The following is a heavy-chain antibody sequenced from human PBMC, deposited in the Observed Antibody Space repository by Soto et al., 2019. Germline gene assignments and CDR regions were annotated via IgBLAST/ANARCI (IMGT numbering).Heavy chain of an antibody. CDR1: GFTFSSYS. CDR2: ISSSSSTI. CDR3: ARDLEGVIAVAGLNVL. D-gene: IGHD6-19*01. Sequence: GGSLRLSCAASGFTFSSYSMNWVRQAPGKGLEWVSYISSSSSTIYYADSVKGRFTISRDNAKNSLYLQMNSLRAEDTAVYYCARDLEGVIAVAGLNVLWGQGTLVTVSS. V-gene: IGHV3-48*01. J-gene: IGHJ4*02.